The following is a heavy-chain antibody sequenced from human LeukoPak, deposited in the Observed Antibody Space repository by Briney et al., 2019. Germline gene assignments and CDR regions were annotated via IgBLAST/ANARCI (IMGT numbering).Heavy chain of an antibody. CDR3: ARDIGGRAIRYGEGYFQH. V-gene: IGHV3-7*01. J-gene: IGHJ1*01. D-gene: IGHD4-17*01. Sequence: GGSLRLSCAASGFTFRNYWMSWVRQAPGKGLEWVANIQQDGSEKYYVDSVKGRFTISRDNAKNSLYLQMNSLRAEDTAMYYCARDIGGRAIRYGEGYFQHWGQGSLVTVSS. CDR1: GFTFRNYW. CDR2: IQQDGSEK.